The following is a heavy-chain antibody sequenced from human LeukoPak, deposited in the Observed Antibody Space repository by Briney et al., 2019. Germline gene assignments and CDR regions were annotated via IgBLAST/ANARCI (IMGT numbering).Heavy chain of an antibody. CDR1: GFTFSDYS. V-gene: IGHV3-21*03. Sequence: HPGGSLRLSCAASGFTFSDYSMNWVRQAPGKGLEWVSSISSSTSSIYYADSVKGRFTISRDNAKNSLYLQMNSLKTEDTAVYYCTRDQTPYYWGQGTLVTVSS. CDR3: TRDQTPYY. CDR2: ISSSTSSI. J-gene: IGHJ4*02.